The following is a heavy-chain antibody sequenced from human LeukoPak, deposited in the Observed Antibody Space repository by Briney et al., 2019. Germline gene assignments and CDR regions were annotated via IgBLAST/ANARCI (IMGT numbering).Heavy chain of an antibody. CDR2: ISYDGSSE. J-gene: IGHJ4*02. Sequence: PGGSLRLSCVGSGFTFSSYGIHWVRQLPGKGPEWVAIISYDGSSEFYADSVKGRFKISRDNSKNTVNLQMNSLGVEDTAVYYCAKVLSYNWNDLPRGCWGQGTLVTVSS. D-gene: IGHD1-20*01. CDR3: AKVLSYNWNDLPRGC. V-gene: IGHV3-30*18. CDR1: GFTFSSYG.